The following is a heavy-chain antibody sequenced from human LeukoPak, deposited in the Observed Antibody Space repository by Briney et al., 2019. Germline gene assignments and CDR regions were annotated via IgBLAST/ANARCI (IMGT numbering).Heavy chain of an antibody. CDR3: AKDNPPYSGSDPYYFDY. Sequence: QSGGSLRLSCAASGFTFDDYAMHWVRQAPGKGLEWVSGISWNSGSIGYADSVKGRFTISRDNAKNSLYLQMNSLRAEDTALYYCAKDNPPYSGSDPYYFDYWGQGTLVTVSS. J-gene: IGHJ4*02. CDR1: GFTFDDYA. V-gene: IGHV3-9*01. D-gene: IGHD1-26*01. CDR2: ISWNSGSI.